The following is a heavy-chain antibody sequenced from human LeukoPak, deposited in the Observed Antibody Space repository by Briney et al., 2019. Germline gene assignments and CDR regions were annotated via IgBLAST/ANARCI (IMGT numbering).Heavy chain of an antibody. Sequence: GGSLRLFCAASGFTFSSYAMSWVRQAPGKGLEWVSAISGSGGSTYYADSVKGRFTISRDNSKNTLYLQMNSLRAEDTAVYYCAKFVYDSSVGQHCGQGTLVTVSS. D-gene: IGHD3-22*01. CDR1: GFTFSSYA. V-gene: IGHV3-23*01. CDR3: AKFVYDSSVGQH. J-gene: IGHJ1*01. CDR2: ISGSGGST.